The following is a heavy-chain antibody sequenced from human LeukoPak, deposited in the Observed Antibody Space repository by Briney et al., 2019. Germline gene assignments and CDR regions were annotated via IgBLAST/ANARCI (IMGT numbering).Heavy chain of an antibody. D-gene: IGHD4-11*01. J-gene: IGHJ4*02. V-gene: IGHV3-21*01. CDR1: GFTFSSYM. Sequence: GGSLRLSCAASGFTFSSYMMNWVRQAPGKGLEWVSSINSGSTYTYYTESVKGRFTVSRDNAKNSLFLQMNSLRAEDTAIYYCAIFGGGYSNLNLDYWGQGTLVTVSS. CDR3: AIFGGGYSNLNLDY. CDR2: INSGSTYT.